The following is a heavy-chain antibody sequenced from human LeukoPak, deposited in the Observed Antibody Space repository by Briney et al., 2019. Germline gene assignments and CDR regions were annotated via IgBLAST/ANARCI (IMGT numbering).Heavy chain of an antibody. CDR2: IYYGGST. J-gene: IGHJ4*02. CDR3: YTTSGGRPH. CDR1: GGSISSNTYY. D-gene: IGHD2-2*02. Sequence: SETLSLTCTVSGGSISSNTYYWDWIRQPPGKGLECIGSIYYGGSTYYNPSLKSRVIISVDTSKNQFSLKLSSVTAADTAVYYCYTTSGGRPHWGQGTLVTVSS. V-gene: IGHV4-39*01.